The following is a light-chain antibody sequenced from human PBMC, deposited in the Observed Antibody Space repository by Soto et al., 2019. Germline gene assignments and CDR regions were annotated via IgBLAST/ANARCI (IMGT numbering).Light chain of an antibody. V-gene: IGKV3-20*01. CDR3: QQYGSSPSWT. CDR1: QSVSSSY. CDR2: GAS. J-gene: IGKJ1*01. Sequence: EIVLTQSPGTLSLSPGERATLSCRASQSVSSSYLAWYQQKPGQAPRLLIYGASSRATGIPDRFSGSGSGTAFTVTISRLEPEDFAVYYCQQYGSSPSWTFGQGTKVDI.